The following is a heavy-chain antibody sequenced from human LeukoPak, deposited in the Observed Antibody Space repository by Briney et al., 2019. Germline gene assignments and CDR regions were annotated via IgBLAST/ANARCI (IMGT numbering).Heavy chain of an antibody. D-gene: IGHD3-16*02. J-gene: IGHJ3*02. CDR1: GFTVSSNY. Sequence: PGGSLRLSCAASGFTVSSNYMSWVRQAPGKGLEWVSVIYSGGSTYYADSVKGRFTISRDNSKNTLYLQMNSLRAEDTAVYYCARALSFSSDAFDIWGQGTMVTVSS. CDR2: IYSGGST. V-gene: IGHV3-53*01. CDR3: ARALSFSSDAFDI.